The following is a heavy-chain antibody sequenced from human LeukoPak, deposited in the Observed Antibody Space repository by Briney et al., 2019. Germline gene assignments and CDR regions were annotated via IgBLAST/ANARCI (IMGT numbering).Heavy chain of an antibody. CDR2: INPNSGGT. CDR3: ARDRGGSIFGVVIIQDYYYYYMDV. CDR1: GYTFTGYY. D-gene: IGHD3-3*01. V-gene: IGHV1-2*02. J-gene: IGHJ6*03. Sequence: ASVKVSCKASGYTFTGYYMHWVRQAPGQGLEWMGWINPNSGGTNYAQKFQGRVTMTRDTSISTAYMELSRLRSDDTAVHYCARDRGGSIFGVVIIQDYYYYYMDVWGKGTTVTVPS.